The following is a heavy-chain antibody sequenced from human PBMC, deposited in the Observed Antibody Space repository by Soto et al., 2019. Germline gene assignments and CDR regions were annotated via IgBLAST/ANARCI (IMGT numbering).Heavy chain of an antibody. CDR2: ISYDGSNK. J-gene: IGHJ4*02. CDR3: AKDRGWSSADLDY. Sequence: VGSLRLSCAASGFTFSSFGMHWVRQAPGKGLEWVALISYDGSNKYYADSVKGRFTISRDKSKNTLYLQMNSLRAEDTAVYYCAKDRGWSSADLDYWGQGTLVTSPQ. V-gene: IGHV3-30*18. D-gene: IGHD6-19*01. CDR1: GFTFSSFG.